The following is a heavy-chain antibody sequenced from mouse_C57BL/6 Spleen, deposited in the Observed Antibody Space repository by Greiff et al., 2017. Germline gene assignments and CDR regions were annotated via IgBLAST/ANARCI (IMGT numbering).Heavy chain of an antibody. V-gene: IGHV1-52*01. CDR2: IDPSDSET. D-gene: IGHD1-1*01. Sequence: VQLQQPGAELVRPGSSVKLSCKASGYTFTSYWMHWVKQRPIQGLEWIGNIDPSDSETHYNQKFKDKATLTVDKSSSTAYMQLSSLTSEDSAVYYCARITTVVGDFDVWGTGTTVTVSS. CDR3: ARITTVVGDFDV. J-gene: IGHJ1*03. CDR1: GYTFTSYW.